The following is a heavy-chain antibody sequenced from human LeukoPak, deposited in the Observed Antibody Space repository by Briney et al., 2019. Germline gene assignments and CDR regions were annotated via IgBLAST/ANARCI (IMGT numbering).Heavy chain of an antibody. CDR3: ARARDCGSTSCWGLFDY. Sequence: GGSLRLSCAASGFTFSSYWMIWARQAPGKVLEWVAGINQDGSEKYYVDSVKGRFTISRDNAQNSLYLQMNSLRAGDTAMYYCARARDCGSTSCWGLFDYWGQGTLVPVSS. CDR2: INQDGSEK. V-gene: IGHV3-7*01. J-gene: IGHJ4*02. D-gene: IGHD2-2*01. CDR1: GFTFSSYW.